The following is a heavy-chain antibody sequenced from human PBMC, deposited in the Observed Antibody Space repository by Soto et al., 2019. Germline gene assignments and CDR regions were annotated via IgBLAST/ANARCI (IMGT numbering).Heavy chain of an antibody. J-gene: IGHJ4*02. D-gene: IGHD1-1*01. V-gene: IGHV4-4*02. Sequence: QLRLQESGPGLVKPSETLSLTCSISGGSITASVWWTWVRLTPEKGLQWIGEVFHTGSVNYNPSPQSRLTISVDKSMGQFSLRLTSVTAADTAVYYCARKAWTRIDYWGQGALVTVSS. CDR2: VFHTGSV. CDR3: ARKAWTRIDY. CDR1: GGSITASVW.